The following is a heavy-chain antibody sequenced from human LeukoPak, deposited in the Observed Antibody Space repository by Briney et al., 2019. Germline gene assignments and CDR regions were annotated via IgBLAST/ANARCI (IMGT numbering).Heavy chain of an antibody. CDR1: GGSFSGYY. CDR3: ARLRRIRPLFATTNTMGAFDI. J-gene: IGHJ3*02. CDR2: INHSGST. V-gene: IGHV4-34*01. D-gene: IGHD2-21*01. Sequence: SETLSLTCAVYGGSFSGYYWSWIRQPPGKGLEWIGEINHSGSTNYNPSLKSRVTISVDTSKNQFSLKLSSVTAADTAVYYCARLRRIRPLFATTNTMGAFDIWGQGTMVTVSS.